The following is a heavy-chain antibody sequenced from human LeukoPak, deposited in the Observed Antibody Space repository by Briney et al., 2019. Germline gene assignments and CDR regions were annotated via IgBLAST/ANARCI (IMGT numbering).Heavy chain of an antibody. Sequence: PGGSLRLSCAASGFTFDDYTMHWVRQAPGKGLEWVSLISWDGGSTYYADSVKGRFTISRDNSKNSLYLQMNSLRTEDTALYYCAKEVGYSGYDRVYFDYWGQGTLVTVSS. V-gene: IGHV3-43*01. CDR3: AKEVGYSGYDRVYFDY. J-gene: IGHJ4*02. D-gene: IGHD5-12*01. CDR2: ISWDGGST. CDR1: GFTFDDYT.